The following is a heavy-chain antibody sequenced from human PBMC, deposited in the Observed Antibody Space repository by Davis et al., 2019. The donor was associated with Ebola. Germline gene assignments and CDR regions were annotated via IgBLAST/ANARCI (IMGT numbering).Heavy chain of an antibody. V-gene: IGHV1-18*04. Sequence: ASVKVSCNSSGYTFTSYGLVWVRQAPGLGLEWMGWISGFNTNTNFAQKFQGRVTLSKDTSTNTAYMDLRSLTSDDTAIYYCARAPNYDVLTGTSSYYFDYWGQGTLVTVSS. CDR1: GYTFTSYG. J-gene: IGHJ4*02. D-gene: IGHD3-9*01. CDR2: ISGFNTNT. CDR3: ARAPNYDVLTGTSSYYFDY.